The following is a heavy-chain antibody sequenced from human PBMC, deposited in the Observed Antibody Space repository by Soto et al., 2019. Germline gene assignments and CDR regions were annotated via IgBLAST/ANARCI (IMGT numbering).Heavy chain of an antibody. D-gene: IGHD7-27*01. V-gene: IGHV3-23*01. CDR3: AKDLEALGY. J-gene: IGHJ4*02. Sequence: GGSLRLSCAASGFTFNTYAMSWVRQGPGKGLEWVSSISGRSSDTYYADSVKGRFTISRDNSKNTLYLQMSSLRADDTAVYYCAKDLEALGYWGQGTLVTVSS. CDR2: ISGRSSDT. CDR1: GFTFNTYA.